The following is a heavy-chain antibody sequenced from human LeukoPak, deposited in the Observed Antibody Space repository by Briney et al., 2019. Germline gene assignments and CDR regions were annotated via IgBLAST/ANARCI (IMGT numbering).Heavy chain of an antibody. Sequence: GGSLRLSCAASGFTFSSYAMHWVRQAPGKGLEWVAVISYDGSNKYYADSVKGRFTISRDNSKNTLYLQMNSLRVEDTAVYYCAIDPNWGTHSWGQGVLVTVSS. V-gene: IGHV3-30-3*01. J-gene: IGHJ4*02. CDR2: ISYDGSNK. CDR3: AIDPNWGTHS. D-gene: IGHD7-27*01. CDR1: GFTFSSYA.